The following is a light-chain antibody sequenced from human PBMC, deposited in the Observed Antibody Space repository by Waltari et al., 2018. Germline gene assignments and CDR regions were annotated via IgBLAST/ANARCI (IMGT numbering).Light chain of an antibody. J-gene: IGLJ2*01. V-gene: IGLV1-44*01. CDR3: AAWDDSLNGVV. CDR2: SNN. CDR1: TSNIGRNT. Sequence: QSALAQPPSASGTPGQRVTISCSGGTSNIGRNTMNWYQRLPGSAPKVLIFSNNKRPSGVPDRFSGSKSGTSGSLAISGLQSEDEGEYYCAAWDDSLNGVVFGGGTKLTVL.